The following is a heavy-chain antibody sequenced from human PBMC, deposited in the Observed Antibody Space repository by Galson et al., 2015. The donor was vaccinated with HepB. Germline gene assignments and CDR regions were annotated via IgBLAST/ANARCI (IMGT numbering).Heavy chain of an antibody. CDR2: ISSDGGSA. J-gene: IGHJ4*02. V-gene: IGHV3-64*01. D-gene: IGHD5-18*01. CDR1: GFTFSSYP. Sequence: SLRLSCAASGFTFSSYPMHWVRQAPGKGLECVSSISSDGGSAFYANSVRDRFTISRDNFKNTLYLQMGSLRVEDMAVYYCARRGTGMAFDYWGQGSLVTVSS. CDR3: ARRGTGMAFDY.